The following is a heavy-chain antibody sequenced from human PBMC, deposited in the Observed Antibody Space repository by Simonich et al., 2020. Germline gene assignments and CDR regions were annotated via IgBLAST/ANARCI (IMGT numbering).Heavy chain of an antibody. V-gene: IGHV1-2*02. Sequence: QVQLVQSGAEVQKPGASVKVSCKASGYTFTGYYMHWVRQAPGQGLGWMGWINPNSGGTNDAQKLQGRVTMTRNTSISTADMELSRLRSDDTAVYYCARNGLVGILKAFDIWGQGTMVTVSS. CDR3: ARNGLVGILKAFDI. CDR1: GYTFTGYY. D-gene: IGHD2-21*01. CDR2: INPNSGGT. J-gene: IGHJ3*02.